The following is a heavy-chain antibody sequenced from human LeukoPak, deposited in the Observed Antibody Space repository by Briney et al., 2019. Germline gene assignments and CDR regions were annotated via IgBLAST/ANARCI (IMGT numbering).Heavy chain of an antibody. CDR3: AGLFPPGSAFDI. Sequence: SVKVSCKASGGTFSSYAISWVRQAPGQGLEWMGGIIPIFGTANYAQKFQGRVTITTDESTSTAYMELSSLRSEDTAVYYCAGLFPPGSAFDIWGQGTMVTVSS. V-gene: IGHV1-69*05. D-gene: IGHD3-10*02. CDR1: GGTFSSYA. CDR2: IIPIFGTA. J-gene: IGHJ3*02.